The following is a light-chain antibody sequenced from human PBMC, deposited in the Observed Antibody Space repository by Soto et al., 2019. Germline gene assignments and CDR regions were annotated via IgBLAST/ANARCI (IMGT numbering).Light chain of an antibody. CDR3: KSYDKGLSGWV. CDR1: SFNIGAGYE. V-gene: IGLV1-40*01. J-gene: IGLJ3*02. CDR2: GNV. Sequence: QSVLTQPPSVSGAPGQRVTISCTGTSFNIGAGYEVHWYQHLPDRPPKLLLNGNVNRPSGIPDRFAASKSGASSALASTGRQTEDEADDYCKSYDKGLSGWVFGGGTKVTVL.